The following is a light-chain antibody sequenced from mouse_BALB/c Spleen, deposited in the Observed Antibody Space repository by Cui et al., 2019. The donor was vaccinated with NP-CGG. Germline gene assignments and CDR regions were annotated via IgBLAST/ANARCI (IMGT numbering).Light chain of an antibody. CDR2: GTN. J-gene: IGLJ1*01. CDR1: TGAVTTSNY. V-gene: IGLV1*01. CDR3: ALWYSNHWV. Sequence: QAVVTQESGLATSPGETVTLTCRSSTGAVTTSNYANWVQEKPDHLFTGLMGGTNNRAPGVPARFSGSLIGDKAALTITGAQTEDEALYFCALWYSNHWVFGGGTKLTVL.